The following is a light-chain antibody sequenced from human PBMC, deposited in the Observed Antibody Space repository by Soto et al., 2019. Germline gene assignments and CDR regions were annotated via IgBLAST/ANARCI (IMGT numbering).Light chain of an antibody. CDR3: QKFKNYPIN. CDR2: AAS. V-gene: IGKV1-9*01. Sequence: IQLTHSPSSLSASVRDRVTFTWRASEDISSYLVWYQQKPGAAPKLLIYAASALHSGVPSRFSGSGSGTDFTLTISSLHPEDFAVYFCQKFKNYPINFGQGTRLEIK. J-gene: IGKJ5*01. CDR1: EDISSY.